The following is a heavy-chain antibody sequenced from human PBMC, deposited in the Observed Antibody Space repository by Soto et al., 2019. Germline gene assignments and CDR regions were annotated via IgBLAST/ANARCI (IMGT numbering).Heavy chain of an antibody. Sequence: SETLSLTCTVSGGSISSSSYYWGWIRQPPGKGLEWIGSIYYSGSTYYNPSLKSRVTITVDTSKNQFSLKLSSVTAADTAVYYCARYYYGSGTDTGDFDYWGQGTLVTVSS. CDR3: ARYYYGSGTDTGDFDY. D-gene: IGHD3-10*01. J-gene: IGHJ4*02. CDR1: GGSISSSSYY. CDR2: IYYSGST. V-gene: IGHV4-39*01.